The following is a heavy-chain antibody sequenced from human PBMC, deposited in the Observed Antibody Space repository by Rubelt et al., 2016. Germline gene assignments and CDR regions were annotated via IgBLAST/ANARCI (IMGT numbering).Heavy chain of an antibody. CDR2: IIPIFGTA. CDR1: SYA. J-gene: IGHJ3*02. D-gene: IGHD3-22*01. V-gene: IGHV1-69*01. CDR3: AREGGYYDSTGSSLSAFDI. Sequence: SYAISWVRQAPGQGLEWMGGIIPIFGTANYAQKFQGRVTITADESTSTAYMELSSLRSEDTAVYYCAREGGYYDSTGSSLSAFDIWGQGTMVTVSS.